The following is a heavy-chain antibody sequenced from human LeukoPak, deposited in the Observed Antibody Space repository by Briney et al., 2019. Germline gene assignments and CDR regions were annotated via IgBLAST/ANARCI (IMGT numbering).Heavy chain of an antibody. V-gene: IGHV3-21*01. CDR2: ISSSSSYI. Sequence: GGSLRLSCAASGFAFSSYSMNWVRQAPGKGLEWVSSISSSSSYIYYADSVKGRFTISRDNAKNSLYLQMNSLRADDTAVYYCARVKVEMATIGWLDPWGQGTLVTVSS. CDR3: ARVKVEMATIGWLDP. CDR1: GFAFSSYS. J-gene: IGHJ5*02. D-gene: IGHD5-24*01.